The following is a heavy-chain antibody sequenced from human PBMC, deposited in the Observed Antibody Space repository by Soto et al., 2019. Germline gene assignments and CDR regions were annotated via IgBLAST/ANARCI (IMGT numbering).Heavy chain of an antibody. J-gene: IGHJ6*02. CDR3: ARDVFQEDV. CDR1: GFTFSSYA. V-gene: IGHV3-30-3*01. CDR2: ILSDGSNK. Sequence: QVLLVESGGGVVQPGRSLRLSCAASGFTFSSYAMHWVRQAPGKGLEWVAVILSDGSNKWYVDSVKGRFTISRDNSKNPLYLQMNSLRAEDTAVYYCARDVFQEDVWGQGTTVTVSS.